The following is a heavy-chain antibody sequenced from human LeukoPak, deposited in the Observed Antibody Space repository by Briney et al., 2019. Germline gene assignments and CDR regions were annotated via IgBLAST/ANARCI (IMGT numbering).Heavy chain of an antibody. CDR1: GFTFSSYA. CDR3: AKDNTFGGVIVVSGFVDY. CDR2: ISGSGGST. Sequence: GGSLRLSCAASGFTFSSYAMSWVRQAPGKGLEWVSAISGSGGSTYYADSVKGRFTISRDNSKNTLYLQMNSLRAEDTAVYCCAKDNTFGGVIVVSGFVDYWGQGTLVTVSS. D-gene: IGHD3-16*02. V-gene: IGHV3-23*01. J-gene: IGHJ4*02.